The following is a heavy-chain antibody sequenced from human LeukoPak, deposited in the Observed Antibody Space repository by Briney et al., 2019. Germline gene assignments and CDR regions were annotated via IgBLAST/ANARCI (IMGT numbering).Heavy chain of an antibody. CDR2: VIPLFETT. J-gene: IGHJ6*03. D-gene: IGHD6-19*01. CDR1: GGTFRSSS. Sequence: SVKVSCKASGGTFRSSSFNWVRQAPGQALEWMGGVIPLFETTNYAQKFQGRVTITADESTSTAYMELSSLRSEDTAVYYCAGSGSNANYYYYYMDVWGKRTTVTISS. V-gene: IGHV1-69*13. CDR3: AGSGSNANYYYYYMDV.